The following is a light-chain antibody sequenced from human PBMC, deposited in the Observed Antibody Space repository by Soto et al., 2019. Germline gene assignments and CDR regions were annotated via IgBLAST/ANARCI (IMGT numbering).Light chain of an antibody. Sequence: QSVLTQPPSVSGAPGQRVTISCTGSSSNIGARYDVHWYQHVAGTAPKLLIYGNSNRPSGVPDRFSGSRYATSASLAITGLQADDEGDYYCQSYDTSLSASVFGGGTKLTVL. CDR1: SSNIGARYD. CDR2: GNS. V-gene: IGLV1-40*01. J-gene: IGLJ3*02. CDR3: QSYDTSLSASV.